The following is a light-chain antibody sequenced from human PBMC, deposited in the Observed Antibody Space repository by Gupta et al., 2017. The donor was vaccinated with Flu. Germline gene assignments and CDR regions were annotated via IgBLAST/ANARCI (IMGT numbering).Light chain of an antibody. CDR1: QGLVYSDGNTF. CDR2: QVS. Sequence: ISCRSSQGLVYSDGNTFLHWFQQRPGQSPRRLIYQVSYRDSGVPDRFSGSGSGTDFTLKISRVEAEDVGIYFCMQGAHWPWAFGQGTTVEIK. CDR3: MQGAHWPWA. J-gene: IGKJ1*01. V-gene: IGKV2-30*01.